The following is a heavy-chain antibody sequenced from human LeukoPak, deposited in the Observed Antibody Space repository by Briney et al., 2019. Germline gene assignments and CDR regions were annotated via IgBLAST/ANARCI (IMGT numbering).Heavy chain of an antibody. J-gene: IGHJ5*02. CDR2: ISSSSSYI. V-gene: IGHV3-21*01. Sequence: GGSLRLSCAATGFTFSSYSMNWVRQAPGKGLEWVSSISSSSSYIYYADSVKGRFTISRDNAKNSLYLQMNSLRAEDTAVYYCARDPMSHRLAAADPGNWFDPWGQGTLVTVSS. CDR3: ARDPMSHRLAAADPGNWFDP. CDR1: GFTFSSYS. D-gene: IGHD6-13*01.